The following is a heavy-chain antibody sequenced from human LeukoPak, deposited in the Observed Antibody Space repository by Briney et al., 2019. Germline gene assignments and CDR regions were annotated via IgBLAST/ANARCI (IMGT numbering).Heavy chain of an antibody. CDR1: GFTFSSYA. V-gene: IGHV3-30*04. CDR3: ARDSYRSGGSCYGYFDY. J-gene: IGHJ4*02. Sequence: GRSLRLSCAASGFTFSSYAMHWVRQAPGKGLEWVAVISYDGSNKYYADSVKGRFTISRDNSKNTLYLQMNSLRAEDTAVYYCARDSYRSGGSCYGYFDYWGQGTLVTVSS. CDR2: ISYDGSNK. D-gene: IGHD2-15*01.